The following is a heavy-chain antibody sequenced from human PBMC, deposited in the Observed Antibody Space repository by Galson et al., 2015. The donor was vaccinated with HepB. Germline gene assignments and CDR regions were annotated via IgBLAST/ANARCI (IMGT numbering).Heavy chain of an antibody. D-gene: IGHD2-21*01. V-gene: IGHV3-23*01. CDR2: ISDGGDTT. CDR1: GFNFSSFA. J-gene: IGHJ3*02. CDR3: AKGDTPWGGFDI. Sequence: SLRLSCATSGFNFSSFAMTWVRQAPGKGLEWVSAISDGGDTTYYADSVKGRFSITSDVSKSTLSLQMNSLRAEDTAVYYCAKGDTPWGGFDIWGQGTMVTVSS.